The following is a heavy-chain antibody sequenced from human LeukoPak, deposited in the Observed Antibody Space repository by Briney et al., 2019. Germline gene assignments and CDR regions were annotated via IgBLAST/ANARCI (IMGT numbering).Heavy chain of an antibody. Sequence: GGSLRLSCAASGFSFSSYAMSWVRQAPGKGLEWVSGISGRGGSTYYADSVKGRFTISRDNSKNTLYLQMNSLRAEDTAVYYCAREGTLGSGYYFSNWGQGTLVTVSS. V-gene: IGHV3-23*01. CDR3: AREGTLGSGYYFSN. D-gene: IGHD3-22*01. CDR1: GFSFSSYA. J-gene: IGHJ4*02. CDR2: ISGRGGST.